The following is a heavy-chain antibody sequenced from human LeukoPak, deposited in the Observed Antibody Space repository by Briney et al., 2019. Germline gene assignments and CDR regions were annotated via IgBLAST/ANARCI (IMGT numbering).Heavy chain of an antibody. V-gene: IGHV3-30*18. CDR2: ISYDGSNK. CDR1: GFTFSSFG. Sequence: PGGSLRLSCAASGFTFSSFGMHWVRQAPGKGLEWVADISYDGSNKYYADSVKGRFTISRDNSKNTLYLQMNSLRAEDTAVYYCAKDRVVVVPAAMSLSYYYYYGMDVWGQGTTVTVSS. D-gene: IGHD2-2*01. CDR3: AKDRVVVVPAAMSLSYYYYYGMDV. J-gene: IGHJ6*02.